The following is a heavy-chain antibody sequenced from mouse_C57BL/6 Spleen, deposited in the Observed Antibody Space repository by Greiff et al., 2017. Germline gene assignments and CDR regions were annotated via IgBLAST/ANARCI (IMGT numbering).Heavy chain of an antibody. Sequence: EVKLVESGGGLVQPGGSLKLSCAASGFTFSDYYMYWVRQTPEKRLEWVAYISNGGGSTYYPDTVKGRFTISRDNAKNTLYLQMSRLKSEDTAMYYCARHESDYESFAYWGQGTLVTVSA. CDR2: ISNGGGST. CDR1: GFTFSDYY. CDR3: ARHESDYESFAY. V-gene: IGHV5-12*01. D-gene: IGHD2-4*01. J-gene: IGHJ3*01.